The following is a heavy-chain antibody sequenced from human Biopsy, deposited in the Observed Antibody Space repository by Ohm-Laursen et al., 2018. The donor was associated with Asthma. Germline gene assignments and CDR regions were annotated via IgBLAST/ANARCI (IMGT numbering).Heavy chain of an antibody. CDR1: GGSMSSSSYY. CDR2: KYNRGST. V-gene: IGHV4-30-4*08. CDR3: ARASTAHFYYEMDV. Sequence: SQTLSLTCTVSGGSMSSSSYYWGWIRQPPGKGLEWIGYKYNRGSTHYNPSLKSRVILSVDTPKNQFSLNLSSATAADTAVYFCARASTAHFYYEMDVWGQGTTVTVSS. D-gene: IGHD5/OR15-5a*01. J-gene: IGHJ6*02.